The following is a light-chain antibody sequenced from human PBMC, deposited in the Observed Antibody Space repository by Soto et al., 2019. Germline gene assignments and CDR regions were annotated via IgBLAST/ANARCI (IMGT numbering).Light chain of an antibody. CDR3: QQSHNTPST. V-gene: IGKV1-39*01. J-gene: IGKJ1*01. CDR1: QTITTY. Sequence: DIQMTQSPSSLSASVGDRVTITCRASQTITTYLNWYQQKPGKAPKLLIYGAFSLQSGVPSGFTGSGYGTDFTLTISSLQPEDFATYHCQQSHNTPSTFGQGTKLEIK. CDR2: GAF.